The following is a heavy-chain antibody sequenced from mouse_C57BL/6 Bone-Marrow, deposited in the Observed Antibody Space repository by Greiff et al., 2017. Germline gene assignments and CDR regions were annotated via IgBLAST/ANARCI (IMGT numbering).Heavy chain of an antibody. Sequence: VQLQQSGAELVRPGASVKLSCTASGFNIKDDYMHWVKQRPEQGLEWIGWIDPENGDTEYASKFQGKATITADTSSNTAYLPLSSLTSEDTAVYYCTSLIYYDYGLFAYWGQGTLVTVSA. J-gene: IGHJ3*01. D-gene: IGHD2-4*01. CDR1: GFNIKDDY. CDR3: TSLIYYDYGLFAY. V-gene: IGHV14-4*01. CDR2: IDPENGDT.